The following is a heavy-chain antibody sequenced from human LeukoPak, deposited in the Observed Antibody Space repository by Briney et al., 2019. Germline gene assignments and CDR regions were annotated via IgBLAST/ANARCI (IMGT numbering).Heavy chain of an antibody. V-gene: IGHV4-34*01. CDR3: ARGGYHSGYYLSY. J-gene: IGHJ4*02. D-gene: IGHD3-22*01. CDR2: INHSGST. Sequence: SETLSLTCAVHGGSFSGYYWSWIRQPPGKGLEWIGEINHSGSTNYNPSLKSRVTISVDTSKNQFSLKLSSVTAADTAVYYCARGGYHSGYYLSYWGQGTLVTVSS. CDR1: GGSFSGYY.